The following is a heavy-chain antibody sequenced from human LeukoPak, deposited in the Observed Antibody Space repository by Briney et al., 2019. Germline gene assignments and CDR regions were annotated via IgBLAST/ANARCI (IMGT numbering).Heavy chain of an antibody. CDR3: ASSSRRDWYFDL. D-gene: IGHD6-13*01. V-gene: IGHV4-59*01. J-gene: IGHJ2*01. Sequence: SETLSLTCTVSGSISNYYWTWIRQSPGKGLEWIGYIYYSGSTNYRPSLKSRVTISLDTSKNQFSLRLSSVTAADTAIYYCASSSRRDWYFDLWGRGTLVTVSS. CDR1: GSISNYY. CDR2: IYYSGST.